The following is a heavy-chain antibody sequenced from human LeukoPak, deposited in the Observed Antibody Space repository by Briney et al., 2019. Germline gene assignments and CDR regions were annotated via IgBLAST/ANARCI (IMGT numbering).Heavy chain of an antibody. D-gene: IGHD3-22*01. CDR3: ARAVCYYDSSGYYH. V-gene: IGHV1-2*02. Sequence: ASVKVSCKASGYTFTGYYMHWVRQAPGQGLEWMGWINPNSGGTNYAQKFQGRVTMTRDMSISTAYMELSRLRSDDTAVYYCARAVCYYDSSGYYHWGQGTLVTVSS. CDR1: GYTFTGYY. CDR2: INPNSGGT. J-gene: IGHJ5*02.